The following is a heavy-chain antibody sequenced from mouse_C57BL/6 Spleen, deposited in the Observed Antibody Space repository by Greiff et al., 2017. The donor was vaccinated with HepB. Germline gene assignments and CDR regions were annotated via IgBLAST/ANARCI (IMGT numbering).Heavy chain of an antibody. D-gene: IGHD5-5*01. J-gene: IGHJ4*01. CDR2: ISDGGSYT. CDR1: GFTFSSYA. V-gene: IGHV5-4*01. Sequence: EVQLQESGGGLVKPGGSLKLSCAASGFTFSSYAMSWVRQTPEKRLEWVATISDGGSYTYYPDNVKGRFTISRDNAKNNLYLQMSHLKSEDTAMYYCARDLYLYAMDYWGQGTSVTVSS. CDR3: ARDLYLYAMDY.